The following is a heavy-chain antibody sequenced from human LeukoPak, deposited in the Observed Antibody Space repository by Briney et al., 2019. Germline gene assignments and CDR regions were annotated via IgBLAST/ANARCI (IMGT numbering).Heavy chain of an antibody. D-gene: IGHD6-6*01. Sequence: GGSLRLSCAASGFTFDDYGMSWVRQAPGKGLEWVSGINLNGGSTGYADSVKGRFTISRDNAKNSLYLQMNSLRAEDTALYYCARVDSSSSRGNYFDYWGQGTLVTVS. CDR1: GFTFDDYG. J-gene: IGHJ4*02. CDR2: INLNGGST. CDR3: ARVDSSSSRGNYFDY. V-gene: IGHV3-20*04.